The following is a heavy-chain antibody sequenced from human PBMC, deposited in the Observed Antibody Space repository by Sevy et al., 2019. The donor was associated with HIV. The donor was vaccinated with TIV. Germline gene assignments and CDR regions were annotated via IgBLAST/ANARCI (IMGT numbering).Heavy chain of an antibody. CDR2: RNHSGST. D-gene: IGHD2-2*01. Sequence: SETLSLTCAVYGGSFSGYYWNWIRRSPGKGLEWIGERNHSGSTHNNPSLKSRVTISVDTSKNQFSLRLNSVTAADTAVYYCARAPPVVVVPGAPSWFDPWGQGTLVTVSS. V-gene: IGHV4-34*01. CDR3: ARAPPVVVVPGAPSWFDP. CDR1: GGSFSGYY. J-gene: IGHJ5*02.